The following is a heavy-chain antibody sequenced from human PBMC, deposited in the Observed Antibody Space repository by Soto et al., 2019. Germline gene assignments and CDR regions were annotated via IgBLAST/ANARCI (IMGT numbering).Heavy chain of an antibody. CDR2: MNPNSGKT. J-gene: IGHJ6*02. V-gene: IGHV1-8*01. Sequence: QVQLVQSGAEAKKPGASVKVSCKSSGYTFTSYDINWVRQATGQGLEWMGWMNPNSGKTGYAQNFQGRVTMTRNTSISTAYMELGSLRSDDTAVYYCARRGSQIHYGLDVWGQGTTVTVSS. CDR3: ARRGSQIHYGLDV. CDR1: GYTFTSYD. D-gene: IGHD3-10*01.